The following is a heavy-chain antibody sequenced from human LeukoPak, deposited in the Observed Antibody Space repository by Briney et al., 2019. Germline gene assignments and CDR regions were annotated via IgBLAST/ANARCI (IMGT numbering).Heavy chain of an antibody. V-gene: IGHV4-39*06. CDR2: IYYSGST. CDR1: GVSISSSSYY. CDR3: ARWGSNPFDY. J-gene: IGHJ4*02. Sequence: SETLSLTCTVSGVSISSSSYYWGWTRQPPGKGLEWIGSIYYSGSTYYNPSPKSRVTISVDTSEDQFALKLRSVTAADTAVYYCARWGSNPFDYWGQGTLVTVSS. D-gene: IGHD1-14*01.